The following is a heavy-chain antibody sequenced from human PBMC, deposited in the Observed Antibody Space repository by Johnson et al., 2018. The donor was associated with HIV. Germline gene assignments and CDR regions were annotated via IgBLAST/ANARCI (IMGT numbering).Heavy chain of an antibody. D-gene: IGHD1-26*01. CDR1: GFTFSSYA. CDR2: ISYDGSNI. V-gene: IGHV3-30*04. J-gene: IGHJ3*02. CDR3: AKDKGKWELLGAFDI. Sequence: QLVESGGGLVQPGRSLRLSCAASGFTFSSYAMHWVRQAPGKGLEWVAVISYDGSNIHYADSVKGRFTISRDSSKNTLYLQMNSLRAEDTAVYYCAKDKGKWELLGAFDIWGQGTMVTVSS.